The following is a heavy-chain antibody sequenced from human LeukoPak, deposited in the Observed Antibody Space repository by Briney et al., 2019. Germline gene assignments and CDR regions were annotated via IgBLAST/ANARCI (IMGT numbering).Heavy chain of an antibody. CDR2: TNHSGST. V-gene: IGHV4-34*01. J-gene: IGHJ5*02. CDR1: GGSFSGYY. D-gene: IGHD6-19*01. CDR3: ARVAARIAVAGTNRARWFDP. Sequence: SETLSLTCAVYGGSFSGYYWSWIRQPPGKGLEWIGETNHSGSTNYNPSLKSRVTISVDTSKNQFSLKLSSVTAADTAVYYCARVAARIAVAGTNRARWFDPWGQGTLVTVSS.